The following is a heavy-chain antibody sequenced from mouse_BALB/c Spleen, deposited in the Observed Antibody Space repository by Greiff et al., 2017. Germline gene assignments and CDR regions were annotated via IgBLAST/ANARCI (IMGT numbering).Heavy chain of an antibody. CDR3: ARDGLGAMDY. J-gene: IGHJ4*01. D-gene: IGHD1-1*01. CDR2: IYPGDGDT. CDR1: GYAFSSYW. V-gene: IGHV1-80*01. Sequence: QVQLQQSGAELVRPGSSVKISCKASGYAFSSYWMNWVKQRPGQGLEWIGQIYPGDGDTNYNGKFKGKATLTADKSSSTAYMQLSSLTSEDSAVYFCARDGLGAMDYWGQGTSVTVSS.